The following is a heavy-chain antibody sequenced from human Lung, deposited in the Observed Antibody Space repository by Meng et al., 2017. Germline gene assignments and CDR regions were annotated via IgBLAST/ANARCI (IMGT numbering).Heavy chain of an antibody. J-gene: IGHJ4*02. CDR3: ARGPTTMAHDFDY. V-gene: IGHV4-34*01. Sequence: QVQLQQWVAGLLKPSATLSLPCVVSGGSFSDYYWSWIRQPPGKGLEWIGEINHSGSTNYNPSLESRATISVDTSQNNLSLKLSSVTAADSAVYYCARGPTTMAHDFDYWGQGTLVTVSS. CDR2: INHSGST. D-gene: IGHD4-11*01. CDR1: GGSFSDYY.